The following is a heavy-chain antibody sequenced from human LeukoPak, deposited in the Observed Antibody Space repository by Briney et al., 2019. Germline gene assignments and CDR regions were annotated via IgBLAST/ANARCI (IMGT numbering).Heavy chain of an antibody. Sequence: GASVKVSCKASGYTFTSYGISWVRQAPGQGLEWMGWISAHNGNTNYAQKLQGRVTMTTDTSTSTAYMELRSLRSDDTAVYYCARTRVVVVPATVQNWFDPWGQGTLVTVSS. D-gene: IGHD2-2*01. J-gene: IGHJ5*02. V-gene: IGHV1-18*01. CDR1: GYTFTSYG. CDR3: ARTRVVVVPATVQNWFDP. CDR2: ISAHNGNT.